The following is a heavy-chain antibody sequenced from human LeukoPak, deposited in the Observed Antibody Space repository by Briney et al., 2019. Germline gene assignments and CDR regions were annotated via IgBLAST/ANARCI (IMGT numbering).Heavy chain of an antibody. D-gene: IGHD3-22*01. CDR3: ASYYYDSSGYPQSTSFDY. J-gene: IGHJ4*02. CDR2: IYHSGST. CDR1: GGSISSGGYY. V-gene: IGHV4-30-2*01. Sequence: SQTLSLTCTVSGGSISSGGYYWSWIRQPPGKGLEWIGYIYHSGSTYYNPSLKSRVTISVDRSKNQFSLKLSSVTAADTAVYYCASYYYDSSGYPQSTSFDYWGQGTLVTVSS.